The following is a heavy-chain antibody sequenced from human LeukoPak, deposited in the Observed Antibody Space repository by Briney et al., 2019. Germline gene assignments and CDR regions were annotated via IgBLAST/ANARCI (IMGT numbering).Heavy chain of an antibody. J-gene: IGHJ3*02. CDR1: GGSISSSSYY. D-gene: IGHD5-18*01. CDR3: ARHGRGYTLGAFDI. Sequence: SETLSLTCTVSGGSISSSSYYWGWIRQPPGKGLEWIGSIYYSGSTYYNPSLKSRVTISVDTSKNQFSLKLSSVTAADTAVYYCARHGRGYTLGAFDIWGQGTMVTVSS. CDR2: IYYSGST. V-gene: IGHV4-39*01.